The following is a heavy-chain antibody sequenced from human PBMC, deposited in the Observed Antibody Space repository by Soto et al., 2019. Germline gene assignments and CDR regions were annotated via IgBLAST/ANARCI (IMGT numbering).Heavy chain of an antibody. J-gene: IGHJ4*02. CDR3: AKGRGDYWAIES. CDR2: ILSDGNNK. V-gene: IGHV3-30*18. Sequence: QVQLVESGGGVVQPGRSLRLSCAASGFTFSSYGMHWVRQAPGKGLEWVAVILSDGNNKFYADSVKGRFTISRDNSKNALYLQMDSLRVEGTAVYYCAKGRGDYWAIESWGQGTLVTVSS. D-gene: IGHD2-8*02. CDR1: GFTFSSYG.